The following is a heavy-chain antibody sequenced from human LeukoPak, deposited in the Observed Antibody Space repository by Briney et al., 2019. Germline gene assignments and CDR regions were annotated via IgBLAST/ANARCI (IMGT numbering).Heavy chain of an antibody. J-gene: IGHJ4*02. V-gene: IGHV3-23*01. CDR2: ISGSGGST. Sequence: GGSLRLSCAASGFTFSSYAMSWVRQAPGKGLEWVSAISGSGGSTYYADSVKGRFTISRDNSKNTLYLQMDSLRAEDTAVYYCAKDHCSSTSCLGFDYWGQGTLVTVSS. D-gene: IGHD2-2*01. CDR1: GFTFSSYA. CDR3: AKDHCSSTSCLGFDY.